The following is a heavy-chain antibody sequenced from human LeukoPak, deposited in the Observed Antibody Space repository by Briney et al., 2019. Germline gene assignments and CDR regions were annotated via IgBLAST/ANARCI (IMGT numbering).Heavy chain of an antibody. Sequence: SETLSLTCTVSGGXISNYYWSWIRQPPGKGLEWIGYIYYSGSTYYNPSLRSRVTISVDTSKNQFSLNLNSVTAADTAVYYCARALSGTYGLFQHWGQGTLVTVSS. CDR1: GGXISNYY. CDR3: ARALSGTYGLFQH. V-gene: IGHV4-59*01. D-gene: IGHD1-26*01. J-gene: IGHJ1*01. CDR2: IYYSGST.